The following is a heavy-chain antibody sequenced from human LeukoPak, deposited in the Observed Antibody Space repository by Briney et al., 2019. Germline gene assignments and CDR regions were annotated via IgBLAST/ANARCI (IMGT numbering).Heavy chain of an antibody. CDR3: ARVGSTLMVYARY. CDR1: GGSTSSNSYY. V-gene: IGHV4-39*07. Sequence: SETLSLTCTVSGGSTSSNSYYWGWIRQPPGKGLEWIGSIYYSGSTYYNPSLKSRVTISVDTSKNQFSLKLSSVTAADTAVYYCARVGSTLMVYARYWGQGTLVTVSS. D-gene: IGHD2-8*01. J-gene: IGHJ4*02. CDR2: IYYSGST.